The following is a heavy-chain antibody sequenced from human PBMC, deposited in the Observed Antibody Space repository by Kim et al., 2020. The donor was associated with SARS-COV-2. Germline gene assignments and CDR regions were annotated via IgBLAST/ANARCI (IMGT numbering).Heavy chain of an antibody. Sequence: ASVKVSCKASGYTFTSYGISWVRQAPGQGLEWMGWISAYNGNTNYSQKLQGRVTMTTDTSTSTAYMELRSLRSDDTAVYYCARDTATMGEYYYYGMDVWGQGTTVTVSS. J-gene: IGHJ6*02. CDR3: ARDTATMGEYYYYGMDV. CDR2: ISAYNGNT. D-gene: IGHD3-10*01. V-gene: IGHV1-18*01. CDR1: GYTFTSYG.